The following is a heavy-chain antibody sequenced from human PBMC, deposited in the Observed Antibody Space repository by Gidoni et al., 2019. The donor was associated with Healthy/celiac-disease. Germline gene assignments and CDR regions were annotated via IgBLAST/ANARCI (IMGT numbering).Heavy chain of an antibody. Sequence: EVQLVESGGGLVQPGGSLRLSCAASGFTFSSYWMSWVRQAPGKGLEWVANIKQDGSEKYYVDSVKGRFTISRDNAKNSLYLQMNSLRAEDTAVYYCARDGGSSNWYFDLWGRGTLVTVSS. CDR3: ARDGGSSNWYFDL. V-gene: IGHV3-7*01. CDR1: GFTFSSYW. J-gene: IGHJ2*01. CDR2: IKQDGSEK. D-gene: IGHD1-26*01.